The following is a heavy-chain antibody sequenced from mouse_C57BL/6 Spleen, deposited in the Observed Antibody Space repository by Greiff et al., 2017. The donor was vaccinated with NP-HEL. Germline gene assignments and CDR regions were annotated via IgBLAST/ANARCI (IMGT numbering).Heavy chain of an antibody. CDR2: IDPSDSET. CDR3: ARRGNSNYVGYAMDY. V-gene: IGHV1-52*01. D-gene: IGHD2-5*01. CDR1: GYTFTSYW. Sequence: QVHVKQPGAELVRPGSSVKLSCKASGYTFTSYWMHWVKQRPIQGLEWIGNIDPSDSETHYNQKFKDKATLTVDKSSSTAYMQLSSLTSEDSAVYYCARRGNSNYVGYAMDYWGQGTSVTVSS. J-gene: IGHJ4*01.